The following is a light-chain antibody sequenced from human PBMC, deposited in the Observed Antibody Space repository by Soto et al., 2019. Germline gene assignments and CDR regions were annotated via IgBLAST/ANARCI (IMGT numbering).Light chain of an antibody. V-gene: IGLV2-11*01. CDR1: SSNVGGLDY. Sequence: QSALTQPRSVSASPGQSVTISCTGTSSNVGGLDYVSWYQQNPGKAPRLMIYDATKRPSGVPYRFSGSKSGNVASLTISGLQAEDEADYYCCSYAASYTLAFGGGTKVTVL. CDR3: CSYAASYTLA. J-gene: IGLJ2*01. CDR2: DAT.